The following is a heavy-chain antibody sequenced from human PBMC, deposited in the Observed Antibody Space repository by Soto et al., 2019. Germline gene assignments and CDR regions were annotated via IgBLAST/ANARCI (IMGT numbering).Heavy chain of an antibody. D-gene: IGHD3-10*01. Sequence: QVQLLQSGAEVKKPGASVKVSCKASGYTFTNYVMHWVRQAPGQRLEWMGWINAGNGNTKYSQKLQGRVTITRDTSASIPYMELSSLRSEDTAVYYCARARIIETFDYWGQGTLVTVSS. CDR3: ARARIIETFDY. CDR1: GYTFTNYV. V-gene: IGHV1-3*01. CDR2: INAGNGNT. J-gene: IGHJ4*02.